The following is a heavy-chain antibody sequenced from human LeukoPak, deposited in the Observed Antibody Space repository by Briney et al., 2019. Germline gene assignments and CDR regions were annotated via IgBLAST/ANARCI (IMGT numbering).Heavy chain of an antibody. D-gene: IGHD1-14*01. CDR1: GFTFSSYW. CDR3: AKGVGNRSYWYFDL. V-gene: IGHV3-7*03. CDR2: IKQDGSEK. Sequence: GGSLRLSCAASGFTFSSYWMSWVRQAPGKGLEWVANIKQDGSEKYYVDSVKGRFTISRDNAKNSLYLQMNSLRAEDTALYYCAKGVGNRSYWYFDLWGRGTLVTVSS. J-gene: IGHJ2*01.